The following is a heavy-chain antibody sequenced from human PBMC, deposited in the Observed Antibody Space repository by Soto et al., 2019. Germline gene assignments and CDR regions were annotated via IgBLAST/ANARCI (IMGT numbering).Heavy chain of an antibody. CDR2: FTPALGTA. V-gene: IGHV1-69*06. Sequence: QAQMVQSGAEMKQPGSSVKVSCKASGGTYSSYPITWVLQAPVHWLEWWGSFTPALGTANYPKKFQDRLKITEDTSASTTSLELRSLRAEDTCLYCCAREGGDGYGCEGYWFLDLCGRGPLVTVSS. D-gene: IGHD5-12*01. CDR3: AREGGDGYGCEGYWFLDL. CDR1: GGTYSSYP. J-gene: IGHJ2*01.